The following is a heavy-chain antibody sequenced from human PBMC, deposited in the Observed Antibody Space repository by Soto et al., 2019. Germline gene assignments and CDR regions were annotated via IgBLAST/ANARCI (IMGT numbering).Heavy chain of an antibody. D-gene: IGHD3-10*01. Sequence: QVQLQESGPGLVKPSGTLSLTCAVSGGSISSSNWWSWVRQPPGKGPEWIGESYHRGNTNYNPSLKSRVTMAVDKSRNQFSLKLSSVTAADTAVYYCARRWGEGRVDYWGQGTLVTVSS. CDR2: SYHRGNT. CDR1: GGSISSSNW. CDR3: ARRWGEGRVDY. J-gene: IGHJ4*02. V-gene: IGHV4-4*02.